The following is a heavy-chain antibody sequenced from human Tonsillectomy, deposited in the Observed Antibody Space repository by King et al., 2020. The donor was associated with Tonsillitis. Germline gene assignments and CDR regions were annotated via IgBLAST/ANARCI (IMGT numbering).Heavy chain of an antibody. D-gene: IGHD6-13*01. CDR2: IYPGDSDT. Sequence: QLVQSGAEVKKPGESLKISCKGSGYSFTSYWIAWVRQMPGKGLEWMGIIYPGDSDTRYSPSLQGQVTISADKSISTAYLQWSSLMTSDTAIYYCARIAAARNWFDPWGQGTLVTVSS. V-gene: IGHV5-51*01. CDR3: ARIAAARNWFDP. J-gene: IGHJ5*02. CDR1: GYSFTSYW.